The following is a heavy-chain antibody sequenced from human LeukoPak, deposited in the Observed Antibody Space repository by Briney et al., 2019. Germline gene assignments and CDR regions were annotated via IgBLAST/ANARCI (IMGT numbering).Heavy chain of an antibody. V-gene: IGHV3-66*04. J-gene: IGHJ6*02. Sequence: PGGSLRLSCAASGFTFSSYATHWVRQAPGEGLEWVSVIYSGGNTYYADSVKGRFTISRDNSKNTLYLQMNSLRAEDTAVYYCARPLFGGYSSYYGMDAWGQGTTVTVSS. D-gene: IGHD3-22*01. CDR1: GFTFSSYA. CDR2: IYSGGNT. CDR3: ARPLFGGYSSYYGMDA.